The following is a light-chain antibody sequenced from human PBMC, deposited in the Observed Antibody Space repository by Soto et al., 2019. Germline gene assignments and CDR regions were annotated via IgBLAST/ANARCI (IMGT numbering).Light chain of an antibody. CDR3: QQYGRSPPT. Sequence: EIVLTQSPGTLSLSPGERATLSCRASQRVTSDFLAWYQQKPGQAPSLLIYGASNSATGVPDRFSGSGSGTDFTLTSSRLEPEDFAVYHCQQYGRSPPTFGGGTKVGFK. V-gene: IGKV3-20*01. CDR2: GAS. CDR1: QRVTSDF. J-gene: IGKJ4*01.